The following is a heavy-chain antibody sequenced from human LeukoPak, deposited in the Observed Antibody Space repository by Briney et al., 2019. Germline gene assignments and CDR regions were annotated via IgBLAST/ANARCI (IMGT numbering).Heavy chain of an antibody. CDR1: GFTFSSYG. Sequence: PGGSLRLSCAASGFTFSSYGMHWVRQAPGKGLEWVAVISYDRSNKYYADSVKGRFAISRDNSKNTLYLQMNSLRAEDTAVYYCAKTTWGIAVAGPFDYWGQGTLVTVSS. J-gene: IGHJ4*02. CDR2: ISYDRSNK. CDR3: AKTTWGIAVAGPFDY. D-gene: IGHD6-19*01. V-gene: IGHV3-30*18.